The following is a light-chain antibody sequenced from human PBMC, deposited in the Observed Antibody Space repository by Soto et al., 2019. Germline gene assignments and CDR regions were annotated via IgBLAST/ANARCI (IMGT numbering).Light chain of an antibody. CDR3: AAWDDSLNGHVL. J-gene: IGLJ2*01. CDR2: ANN. CDR1: SSNIGANT. V-gene: IGLV1-44*01. Sequence: QSALTQPPSASGAPGQRVIISCSGSSSNIGANTVNWYQQFPGTAPKLLIYANNQRPSGVPDRFSGSKSGTSASLAISGLQSEDEAHYYCAAWDDSLNGHVLFGGGTKLTVL.